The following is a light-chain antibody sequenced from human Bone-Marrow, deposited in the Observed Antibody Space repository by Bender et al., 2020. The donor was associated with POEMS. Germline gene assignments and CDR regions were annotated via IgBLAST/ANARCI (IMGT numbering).Light chain of an antibody. CDR3: QSYDGSLSGWV. V-gene: IGLV1-40*01. CDR2: GNT. Sequence: QSVLTQPPSVSGAPGQRVTISCTGSSFNIGAGYDVHWYQQLPGRAPKLLIYGNTNRPSGVLDRFSASKSGTSASLAITGLQGDDEADYYCQSYDGSLSGWVFGGGTKLTV. J-gene: IGLJ3*02. CDR1: SFNIGAGYD.